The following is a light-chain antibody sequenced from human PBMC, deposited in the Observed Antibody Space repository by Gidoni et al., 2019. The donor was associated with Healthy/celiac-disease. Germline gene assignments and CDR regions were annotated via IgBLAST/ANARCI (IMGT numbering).Light chain of an antibody. J-gene: IGLJ2*01. CDR3: SLYAGSNNFVV. CDR1: SSDVGGYNY. V-gene: IGLV2-8*01. CDR2: EVS. Sequence: QSALTQPPSASGSPGQSVTISCTGTSSDVGGYNYVSWYQQHPGKAPQLMIYEVSKRPSGVPDRVSGSKSGNTASLTVSGLQAEDEADYYCSLYAGSNNFVVFGGGTKLTVL.